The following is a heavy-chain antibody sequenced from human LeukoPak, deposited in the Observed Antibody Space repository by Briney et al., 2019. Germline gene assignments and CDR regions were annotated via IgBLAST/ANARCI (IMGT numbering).Heavy chain of an antibody. Sequence: GGSLRLSCAASGFTFSSYAMHWVRQAPGKGLEWVAVISYDGSNKYYADSVKGRFTISRDNSKNTLYLQMNSLRAEDTAVYYCARDGPDPPTVARFYYYYGMDVWGHGTTVTVSS. V-gene: IGHV3-30-3*01. CDR1: GFTFSSYA. D-gene: IGHD4-17*01. CDR2: ISYDGSNK. CDR3: ARDGPDPPTVARFYYYYGMDV. J-gene: IGHJ6*02.